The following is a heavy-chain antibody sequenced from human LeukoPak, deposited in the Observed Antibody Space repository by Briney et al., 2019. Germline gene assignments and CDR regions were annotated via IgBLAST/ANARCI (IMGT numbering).Heavy chain of an antibody. J-gene: IGHJ5*02. CDR1: GGSFSDYY. CDR2: INHSGST. D-gene: IGHD2-2*02. CDR3: ARGYRFDP. V-gene: IGHV4-34*01. Sequence: SETLSLTCAVSGGSFSDYYWNWIRQPPGKGLEWIGEINHSGSTNYNPSIKSRVTISIDTSKNRFSLKLTSVTAADTAVYYCARGYRFDPWGQGTLVTVSS.